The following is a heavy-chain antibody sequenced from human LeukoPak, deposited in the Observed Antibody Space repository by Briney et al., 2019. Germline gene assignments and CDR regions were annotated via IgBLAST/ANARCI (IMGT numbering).Heavy chain of an antibody. CDR2: IKQDGSEK. D-gene: IGHD3-9*01. CDR1: GFTFSSYW. J-gene: IGHJ4*02. Sequence: PGGSLRLSCAASGFTFSSYWMSWVSQAPGKGLEWVANIKQDGSEKYYVDSVKGRFTISRDDAKNSLYLQTNSLRAEDTAVYYCARNFDWLYQILDYWGQGTLVTVSS. V-gene: IGHV3-7*03. CDR3: ARNFDWLYQILDY.